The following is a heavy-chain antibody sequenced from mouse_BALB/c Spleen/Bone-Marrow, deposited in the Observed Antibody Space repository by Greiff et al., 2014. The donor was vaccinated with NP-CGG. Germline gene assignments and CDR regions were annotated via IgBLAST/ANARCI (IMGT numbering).Heavy chain of an antibody. CDR1: GYTFTNYW. V-gene: IGHV1-87*01. D-gene: IGHD2-5*01. CDR3: ARSNYPYAMDY. Sequence: VQLQQSGAELARPGTSVKLSCKTSGYTFTNYWMQWIKQRPGQGLEWIGTIYPGDGDTRYTQKFKGKATLTADKSSSTAYMQLSSLASEDSAVYCCARSNYPYAMDYWGQGTSVTVSS. CDR2: IYPGDGDT. J-gene: IGHJ4*01.